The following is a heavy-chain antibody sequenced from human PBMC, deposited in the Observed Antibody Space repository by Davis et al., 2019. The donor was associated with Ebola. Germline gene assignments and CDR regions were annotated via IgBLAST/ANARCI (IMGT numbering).Heavy chain of an antibody. CDR3: ARRRYRFDP. V-gene: IGHV3-11*01. J-gene: IGHJ5*02. CDR2: ISRTGPTV. Sequence: GESLKISCSTSGFTLSDHYMNWIRQTPGKGLEWLSDISRTGPTVNYADSVKGRFTISRDNAKNSLYLQMNSLRADDTAVYYCARRRYRFDPWGKGTLVTVSS. D-gene: IGHD1-1*01. CDR1: GFTLSDHY.